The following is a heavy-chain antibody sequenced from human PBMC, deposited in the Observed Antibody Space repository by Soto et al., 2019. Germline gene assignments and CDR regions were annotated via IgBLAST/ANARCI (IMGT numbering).Heavy chain of an antibody. CDR2: IYYSGTS. V-gene: IGHV4-39*01. J-gene: IGHJ5*02. CDR3: ARLHCYSHNCVPLDP. Sequence: QLQLQESGPGLVKPSETLSLTCTVSGGSIRDDTYYWGWIRQPPGKGLEWIGSIYYSGTSSYNPSLKSSVNMSVDTSKKQLTLRLSSVTAADTAVYYCARLHCYSHNCVPLDPWGQATLVMVSS. CDR1: GGSIRDDTYY. D-gene: IGHD1-1*01.